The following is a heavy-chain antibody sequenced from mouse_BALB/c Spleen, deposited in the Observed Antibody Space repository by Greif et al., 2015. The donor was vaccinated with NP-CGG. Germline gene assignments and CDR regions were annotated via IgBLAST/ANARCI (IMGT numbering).Heavy chain of an antibody. Sequence: EVMLVESGGGLVKPGGSLKLSCAASGFTFSSYAMSWVRQTPEKRLEWVASISSGGSTYYPDSVKGRFTISRDNARNILYLQMSSLRSEDTAMYYCARGRDYDECAWFAYWGQGTLVTVSA. CDR2: ISSGGST. D-gene: IGHD2-4*01. CDR1: GFTFSSYA. J-gene: IGHJ3*01. V-gene: IGHV5-6-5*01. CDR3: ARGRDYDECAWFAY.